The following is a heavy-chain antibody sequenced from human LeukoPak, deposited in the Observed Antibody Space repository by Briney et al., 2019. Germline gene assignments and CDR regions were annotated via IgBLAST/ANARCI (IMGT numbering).Heavy chain of an antibody. J-gene: IGHJ6*03. Sequence: GGSLRLYCSASRFTLLNDNMNSVHQAPGNGMDGDSSFTSIGTYIFYADSVKGRFTSSRDNAKNSLSLQMDSLGPEDTAVYYCARKPYSGNYGNDYYYYMDVWGKGTTVTISS. CDR1: RFTLLNDN. V-gene: IGHV3-21*03. CDR3: ARKPYSGNYGNDYYYYMDV. D-gene: IGHD1-26*01. CDR2: FTSIGTYI.